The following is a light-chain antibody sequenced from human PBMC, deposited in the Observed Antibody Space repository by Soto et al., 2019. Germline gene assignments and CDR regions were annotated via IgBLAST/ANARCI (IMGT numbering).Light chain of an antibody. Sequence: DIQMTQSPSILSASVGDRVTITCRASQSIRSWLAWYQQKPGKAPKLLIYDAYSLESGVPSRFSSRRSGTEFTLTIAGLQPEDFATYYGQQYESYSPLTFGGGTKVEIK. J-gene: IGKJ4*01. CDR2: DAY. CDR1: QSIRSW. V-gene: IGKV1-5*01. CDR3: QQYESYSPLT.